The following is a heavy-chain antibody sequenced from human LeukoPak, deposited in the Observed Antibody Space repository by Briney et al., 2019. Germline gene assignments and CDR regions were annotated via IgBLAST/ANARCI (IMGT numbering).Heavy chain of an antibody. Sequence: ASVKVSCKASGGTFSSYATSWVRQAPGQGLEWMGGIIPIFGTANYAQKFQGRVTITADESTSTAYMELSSLRSEDTAVYYCARALDRGPYNWFDPWGQGTLVTVSS. CDR1: GGTFSSYA. CDR3: ARALDRGPYNWFDP. CDR2: IIPIFGTA. V-gene: IGHV1-69*13. J-gene: IGHJ5*02.